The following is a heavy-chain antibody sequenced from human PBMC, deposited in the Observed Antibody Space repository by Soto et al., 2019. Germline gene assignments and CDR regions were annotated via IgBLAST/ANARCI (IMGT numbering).Heavy chain of an antibody. V-gene: IGHV5-10-1*03. D-gene: IGHD3-10*01. CDR3: VSYGGFDP. J-gene: IGHJ5*02. CDR1: GYSFSTYW. CDR2: IDPSDSYT. Sequence: EVQLVQSGAEVRKPGESLRISCQGSGYSFSTYWISWVRQMPGKGLEGIGRIDPSDSYTNYRPSFQGHVTISADKSISTVYMQWSSLQDSDTAMYYCVSYGGFDPWGQGTLVTVSS.